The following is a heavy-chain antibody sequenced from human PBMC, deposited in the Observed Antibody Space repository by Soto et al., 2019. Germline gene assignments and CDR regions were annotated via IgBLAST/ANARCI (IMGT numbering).Heavy chain of an antibody. J-gene: IGHJ4*02. V-gene: IGHV3-23*01. D-gene: IGHD1-26*01. CDR3: AKRRLVEWGGGFDY. CDR1: GFTFSSYA. Sequence: EVQLLESGGGLVQPGGSLRLSCAASGFTFSSYAMSWVRQAPGKGLEWVSAISGSGGSTYYADSVKGRFTISRDNSKSTLYLQMNSLRAEDTAVYYWAKRRLVEWGGGFDYWGQGTLVTVSS. CDR2: ISGSGGST.